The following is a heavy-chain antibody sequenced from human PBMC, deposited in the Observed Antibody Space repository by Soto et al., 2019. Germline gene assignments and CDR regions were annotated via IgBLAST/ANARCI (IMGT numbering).Heavy chain of an antibody. J-gene: IGHJ3*02. V-gene: IGHV3-7*03. CDR2: IKQDGSET. Sequence: GGSLRLSCAASGFTFSNYWMSWVRQAPGKGLEWVAKIKQDGSETYYVDSVKGRFTISRDNSKNTLYLRMNSLRAEDTAVYYCARDYYDSSGYDPFDIWGQGTTVTVSS. CDR1: GFTFSNYW. D-gene: IGHD3-22*01. CDR3: ARDYYDSSGYDPFDI.